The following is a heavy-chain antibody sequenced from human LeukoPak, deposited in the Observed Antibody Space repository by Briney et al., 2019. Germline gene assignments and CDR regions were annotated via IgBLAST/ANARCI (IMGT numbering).Heavy chain of an antibody. CDR1: GYTFTGYY. CDR2: INPNSGGT. V-gene: IGHV1-2*02. D-gene: IGHD5-24*01. CDR3: ARGGEMATIRYYYYYMDV. Sequence: ASVKVSCKASGYTFTGYYMHWVRQAPGQGLEWMGWINPNSGGTNYAQKFQGRVTMTRDTSISTAYMELSRLRSDDTAVYYCARGGEMATIRYYYYYMDVWGKGTTVTVSS. J-gene: IGHJ6*03.